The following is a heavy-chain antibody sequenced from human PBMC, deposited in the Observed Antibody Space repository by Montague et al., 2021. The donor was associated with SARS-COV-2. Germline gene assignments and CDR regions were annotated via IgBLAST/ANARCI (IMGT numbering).Heavy chain of an antibody. CDR3: AKDLRGRIFGVVIIPYDAFDI. Sequence: SETLSLTCAVHGTSFSGYYWNWIRQPPGKGLEWIGEINHGGSTKYSPSLKSRLTISADTSKNQFSLKLTSVAAADTAVYYCAKDLRGRIFGVVIIPYDAFDIWGQGTMVTVSS. CDR2: INHGGST. D-gene: IGHD3-3*01. CDR1: GTSFSGYY. V-gene: IGHV4-34*01. J-gene: IGHJ3*02.